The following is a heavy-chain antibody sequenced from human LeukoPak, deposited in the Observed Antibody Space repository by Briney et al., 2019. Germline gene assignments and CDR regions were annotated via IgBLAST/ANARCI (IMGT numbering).Heavy chain of an antibody. CDR1: GFTVSSNY. V-gene: IGHV3-66*01. D-gene: IGHD5-24*01. CDR3: ARDLEGYNYKDAFDI. J-gene: IGHJ3*02. Sequence: GGSLRLSCAASGFTVSSNYMSWVCQAPGKGLEWVSVIYSGGSTYYADSVKGRFTISRDNSKNTLYLQMNSLRAEDTAVYYCARDLEGYNYKDAFDIWGQGTMVTVSS. CDR2: IYSGGST.